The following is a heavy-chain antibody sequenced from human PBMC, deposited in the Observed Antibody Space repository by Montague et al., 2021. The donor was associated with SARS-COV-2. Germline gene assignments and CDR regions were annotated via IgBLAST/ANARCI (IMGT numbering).Heavy chain of an antibody. D-gene: IGHD1-26*01. CDR3: ARVPGSGAYWSGDY. J-gene: IGHJ4*02. CDR1: GGSISSTSYY. CDR2: IYHSGSA. Sequence: SETLSLTCTVSGGSISSTSYYWGWVRQPPGKGLEWIGSIYHSGSAYFNPSLKSRVTISIDTSKNQFSLKVNSVTAADTAVYYCARVPGSGAYWSGDYWGQGTLVTVSS. V-gene: IGHV4-39*07.